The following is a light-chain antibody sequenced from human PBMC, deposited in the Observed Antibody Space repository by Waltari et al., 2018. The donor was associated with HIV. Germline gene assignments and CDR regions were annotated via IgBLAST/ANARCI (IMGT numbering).Light chain of an antibody. V-gene: IGLV2-23*02. CDR1: SSASGGYNY. J-gene: IGLJ3*02. CDR2: DLS. Sequence: QSSLTQPSSVSGSPGQSITISCPGTSSASGGYNYVSWYQQHPGKAPKLMIYDLSKRPSGVSNRFSGSKSGNTASLTISGLQAEDEADYYCCSYAGSSTWVFGGGTKLTVL. CDR3: CSYAGSSTWV.